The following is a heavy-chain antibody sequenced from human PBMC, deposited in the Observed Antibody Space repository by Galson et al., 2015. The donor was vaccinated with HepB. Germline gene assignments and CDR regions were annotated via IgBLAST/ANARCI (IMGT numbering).Heavy chain of an antibody. J-gene: IGHJ5*02. CDR1: GYTFTSYA. CDR3: ARGRSRITMVQDNWFDP. D-gene: IGHD3-10*01. Sequence: SVKVSCKASGYTFTSYAMNWVRQAPGQGLEWMGWINTNTGNPTYAQGFTGRFVFSLDTSVSTAYLQISSLKAEDTAVYYCARGRSRITMVQDNWFDPWGQGTLVTVSS. CDR2: INTNTGNP. V-gene: IGHV7-4-1*02.